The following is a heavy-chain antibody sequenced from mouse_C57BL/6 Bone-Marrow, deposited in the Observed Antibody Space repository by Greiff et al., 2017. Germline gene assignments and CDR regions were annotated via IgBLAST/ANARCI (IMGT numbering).Heavy chain of an antibody. CDR3: ARGGLYGSSDWYFGV. J-gene: IGHJ1*03. CDR1: GYTFTSYG. Sequence: VQLQQSGAELARPGASVKLSCKASGYTFTSYGISWVKQRTGQGLEWIGEIYPRSGNTYYNEKFKGKATLTADKSSSTAYMELRSLTSEDSAVYFCARGGLYGSSDWYFGVWGTGTTVTVSS. V-gene: IGHV1-81*01. CDR2: IYPRSGNT. D-gene: IGHD1-1*01.